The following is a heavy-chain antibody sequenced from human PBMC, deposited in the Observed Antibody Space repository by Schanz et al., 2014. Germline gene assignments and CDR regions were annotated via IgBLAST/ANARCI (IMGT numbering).Heavy chain of an antibody. CDR3: ARAHGNNWYGKGLDY. CDR1: GFTFNSYA. Sequence: EVQLLESGGGLVQPGGSLRLSCAASGFTFNSYAMTWVRQAPGKGLEWVSALSGSGGSTYYADSVKGRFTISRDNAKNTLYLQMHSLRADDTAVYFCARAHGNNWYGKGLDYWGQGTQVTVSS. D-gene: IGHD1-1*01. J-gene: IGHJ4*02. V-gene: IGHV3-23*01. CDR2: LSGSGGST.